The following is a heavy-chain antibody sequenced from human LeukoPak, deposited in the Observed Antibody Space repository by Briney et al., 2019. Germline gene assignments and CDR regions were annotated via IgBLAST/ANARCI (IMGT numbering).Heavy chain of an antibody. D-gene: IGHD3-16*02. J-gene: IGHJ5*02. V-gene: IGHV3-30*04. CDR1: GSNFHNFA. CDR2: ISNDERNK. CDR3: AREMITFGGVIAAGNWFDP. Sequence: GGSLRLSCEASGSNFHNFAMHWVRQAPGKGLEWVAVISNDERNKYYTDSVKGRFTISRDNSKNTLYLQMNSLRAEDTAVYYCAREMITFGGVIAAGNWFDPWGQGTLVTVSS.